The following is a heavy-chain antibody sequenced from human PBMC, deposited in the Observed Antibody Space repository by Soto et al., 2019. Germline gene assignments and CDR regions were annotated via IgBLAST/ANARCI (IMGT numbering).Heavy chain of an antibody. V-gene: IGHV3-23*01. CDR3: TKALYCSSTSCYSGGDSFHV. CDR1: GFNFRSYA. J-gene: IGHJ3*01. Sequence: GGSLRLSCTASGFNFRSYAMSWVRQAPGKGLEGVSISSSNGEITYHTGATYYADSVRVRFTISRDNSKKTLYLQMSSLRADDTAVYLCTKALYCSSTSCYSGGDSFHVWGQGTMVTVSS. D-gene: IGHD2-2*01. CDR2: SSSNGEITYHTGAT.